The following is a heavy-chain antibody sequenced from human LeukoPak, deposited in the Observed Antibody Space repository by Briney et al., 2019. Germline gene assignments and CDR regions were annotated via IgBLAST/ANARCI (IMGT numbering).Heavy chain of an antibody. CDR2: ISSSGSTI. Sequence: GGSLRLSCAASGFTFSSYEMNWVRQAPGKGLEWVSYISSSGSTIYYADSVKGRFTISRDNAKNSLYLRMNSLRAEDTAVYYCARDGIAAAGTLQNWFDPWGQGTLVTVSS. D-gene: IGHD6-13*01. J-gene: IGHJ5*02. CDR1: GFTFSSYE. CDR3: ARDGIAAAGTLQNWFDP. V-gene: IGHV3-48*03.